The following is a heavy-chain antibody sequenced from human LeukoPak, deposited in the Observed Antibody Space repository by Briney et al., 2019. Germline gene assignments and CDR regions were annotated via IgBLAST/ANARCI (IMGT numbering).Heavy chain of an antibody. V-gene: IGHV1-2*02. Sequence: ASVKVSCKPSGYTFTGYYMHWVRPAPGQGLGWMGWINPNSGGTKYAQKFQGRVTMTRDTSISTAYMELSRLRSDDTAVYYCARDYDGYNYFDHWGQGTLVTVSS. J-gene: IGHJ4*02. CDR2: INPNSGGT. CDR3: ARDYDGYNYFDH. CDR1: GYTFTGYY. D-gene: IGHD3-3*01.